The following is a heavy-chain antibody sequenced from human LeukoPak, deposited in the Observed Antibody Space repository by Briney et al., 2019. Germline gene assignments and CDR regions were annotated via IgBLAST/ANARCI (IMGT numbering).Heavy chain of an antibody. J-gene: IGHJ4*02. CDR3: ARDLRQLTSYFDF. V-gene: IGHV3-21*01. CDR2: ISSSSTYI. CDR1: GFTFSSHS. D-gene: IGHD6-13*01. Sequence: GGSLRLSCAASGFTFSSHSMNWVRQAPGKGLEWVSSISSSSTYIYYADSVKGRFTISRDNAKNSLYLQMNSLRAEDTAVYFCARDLRQLTSYFDFWGQETQVTVSS.